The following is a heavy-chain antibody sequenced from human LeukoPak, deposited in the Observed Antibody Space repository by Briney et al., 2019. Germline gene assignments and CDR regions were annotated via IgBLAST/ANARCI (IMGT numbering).Heavy chain of an antibody. V-gene: IGHV3-23*01. CDR3: AKTKGPRNNFFDI. Sequence: GGSLRLSCAASGFTLSSYAMSWVRQAPGKGLEWVSAISGSGGSTYYADSVKGRFTISRDNSKNTLYLQMNSLRAEDTAVYYCAKTKGPRNNFFDIWGQGTMVTVSS. CDR1: GFTLSSYA. J-gene: IGHJ3*02. D-gene: IGHD1-14*01. CDR2: ISGSGGST.